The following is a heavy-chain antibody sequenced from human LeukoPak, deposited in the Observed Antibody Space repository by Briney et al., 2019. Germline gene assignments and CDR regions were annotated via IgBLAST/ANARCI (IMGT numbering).Heavy chain of an antibody. D-gene: IGHD5-18*01. V-gene: IGHV4-59*01. CDR2: IYYSGST. Sequence: SETLSLTCTVSGGSISNYYWSWIRQPPGKGLEWIGYIYYSGSTNYNPSLKSRVTISVDTSKNQFSLKLSSVTAADTAVYYCARDRGTWIHLWLFDYWGQGTLVTVSS. CDR1: GGSISNYY. CDR3: ARDRGTWIHLWLFDY. J-gene: IGHJ4*02.